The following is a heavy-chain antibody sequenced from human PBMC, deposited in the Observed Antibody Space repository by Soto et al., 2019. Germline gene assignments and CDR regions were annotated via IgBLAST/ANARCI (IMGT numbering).Heavy chain of an antibody. CDR3: AKAQGVATIKSNFDY. V-gene: IGHV3-23*01. CDR2: LFGSGGGI. J-gene: IGHJ4*02. CDR1: GFTFSTYA. Sequence: EVQLLESGGGLVQPGGSLRLSCAASGFTFSTYAMSWVRQAPGKGLEWVSGLFGSGGGISYADSVKGRFTISRDNSNNVLYLQMQGLKVEDTAVYYCAKAQGVATIKSNFDYWGQGTLVTVAS. D-gene: IGHD5-12*01.